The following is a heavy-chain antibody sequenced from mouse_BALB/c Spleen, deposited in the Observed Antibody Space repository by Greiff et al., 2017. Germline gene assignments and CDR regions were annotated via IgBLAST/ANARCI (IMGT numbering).Heavy chain of an antibody. V-gene: IGHV5-17*02. CDR3: ARSRGSSSYYYAMDY. J-gene: IGHJ4*01. D-gene: IGHD1-1*01. CDR2: ISSGSSTI. CDR1: GFTFSSFG. Sequence: DVKLVESGGGLVQPGGSRKLSCAASGFTFSSFGMHWVRQAPEKGLEWVAYISSGSSTIYYADTVKGRFTISRDNPKNTLFLQMTSLRSEDTAMYYCARSRGSSSYYYAMDYWGQGTSVTVSS.